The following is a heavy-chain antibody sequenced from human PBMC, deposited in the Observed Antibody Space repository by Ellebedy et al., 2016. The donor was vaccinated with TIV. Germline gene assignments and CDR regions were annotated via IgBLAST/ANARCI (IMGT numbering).Heavy chain of an antibody. D-gene: IGHD3-16*01. Sequence: GGSLRLXXAASGSTSRNYAMNWVRQAPGKGLEWASTIIASGKSTDYTDSVKGRFTISRDNTQNTVTLQMNSLRAEDTALYYCANGGWGRFDSWGQGTLVTVSS. J-gene: IGHJ4*02. CDR1: GSTSRNYA. V-gene: IGHV3-23*01. CDR2: IIASGKST. CDR3: ANGGWGRFDS.